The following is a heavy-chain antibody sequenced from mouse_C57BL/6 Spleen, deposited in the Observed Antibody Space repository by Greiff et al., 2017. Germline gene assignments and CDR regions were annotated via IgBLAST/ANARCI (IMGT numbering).Heavy chain of an antibody. CDR2: INPNYGTT. Sequence: EVQLQQSGPELVKPGASVKISCKASGNSFTDYNMNWVKQSNGKSLEWIGVINPNYGTTSFTQKFKGKATLTVDQSSSTAYMQLNSLTSEDSAVHYCAREGNYYYGSEGDYWGQGTTLTVSS. V-gene: IGHV1-39*01. CDR1: GNSFTDYN. J-gene: IGHJ2*01. D-gene: IGHD1-1*01. CDR3: AREGNYYYGSEGDY.